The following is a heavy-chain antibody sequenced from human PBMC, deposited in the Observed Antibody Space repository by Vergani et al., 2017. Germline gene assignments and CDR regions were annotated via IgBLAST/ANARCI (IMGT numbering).Heavy chain of an antibody. J-gene: IGHJ4*02. D-gene: IGHD6-6*01. CDR2: ISWNSGSI. V-gene: IGHV3-9*01. CDR1: GFTFDDYA. CDR3: ARASGWGLPSSSSRFHY. Sequence: EVQLVESGGGLVQPGRSLRLSCAASGFTFDDYAMHWVRQAPGKGLEWVSGISWNSGSIGYADSVKGRFTISRDNAKNSVYLQMNSLRAEDTALYYCARASGWGLPSSSSRFHYWGQGTLVTVSS.